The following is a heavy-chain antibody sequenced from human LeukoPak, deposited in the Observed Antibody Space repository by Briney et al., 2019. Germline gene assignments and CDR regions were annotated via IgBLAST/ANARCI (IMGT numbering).Heavy chain of an antibody. V-gene: IGHV3-23*01. D-gene: IGHD6-19*01. CDR2: ISGSGGST. CDR3: ARDVGGSGWYSTGQGY. J-gene: IGHJ4*02. Sequence: GGSLRLSCAASGFTFSSYAMSWVRQAPGKGLEWVSAISGSGGSTYYADSVKGRFTISRDNSKNTLYLQMNSLRAEDTAVYYCARDVGGSGWYSTGQGYWGQGTLVTVSS. CDR1: GFTFSSYA.